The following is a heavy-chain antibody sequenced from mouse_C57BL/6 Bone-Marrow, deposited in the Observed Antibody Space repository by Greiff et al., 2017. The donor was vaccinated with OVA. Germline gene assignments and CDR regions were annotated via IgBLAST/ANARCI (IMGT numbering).Heavy chain of an antibody. V-gene: IGHV5-12*01. CDR3: ARNDGYPFAY. Sequence: EVQRVESGGGLVQPGGSLKLSCAASGFTFSDYYMYWVRQTPEKRLEWVAYISNGGGSTYYPDTVKGRFTISRDNAKNTLYLQMSRLKSEDTAMYYCARNDGYPFAYWGQGTLVTVSA. J-gene: IGHJ3*01. CDR1: GFTFSDYY. CDR2: ISNGGGST. D-gene: IGHD2-3*01.